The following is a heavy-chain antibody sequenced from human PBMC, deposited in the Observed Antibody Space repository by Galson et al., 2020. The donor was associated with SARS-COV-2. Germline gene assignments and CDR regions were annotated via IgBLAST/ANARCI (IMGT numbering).Heavy chain of an antibody. V-gene: IGHV3-30-3*01. Sequence: QAGGSLRLSCVASGFTFSAFSMHWVRQAPGKGLDWVSLTSHDETNKNYADSVRGRFTISRDNSKNTLYLQMNSLTTEDTAVYYCVKGSGPGAYSVDSWGQGTLVTVSS. D-gene: IGHD3-10*01. J-gene: IGHJ4*02. CDR3: VKGSGPGAYSVDS. CDR2: TSHDETNK. CDR1: GFTFSAFS.